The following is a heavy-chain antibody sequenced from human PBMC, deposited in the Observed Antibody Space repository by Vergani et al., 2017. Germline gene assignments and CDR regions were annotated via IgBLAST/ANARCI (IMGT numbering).Heavy chain of an antibody. J-gene: IGHJ4*02. Sequence: QVQLQESGPGLVKPSQTLSLTCTVSGGSFSTGGQSWTWLRQSAGKGLEWIGRIYTSGATNYNPSLRSRAIMSVDASKKQFSLKLTSVTAADTALSYYARHGSSGNFYHLFDSWGQGTLVTVSS. V-gene: IGHV4-61*02. CDR3: ARHGSSGNFYHLFDS. D-gene: IGHD3-10*01. CDR2: IYTSGAT. CDR1: GGSFSTGGQS.